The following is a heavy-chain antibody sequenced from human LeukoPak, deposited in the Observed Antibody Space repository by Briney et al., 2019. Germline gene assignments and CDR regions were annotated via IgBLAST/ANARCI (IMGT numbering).Heavy chain of an antibody. Sequence: WASVKVSCKASGGTFSSYAISWVRQAPGQGLEWMGWMNPNSGNTGYAQKFQGRFTLTRETFMSTAYMELSSLRSDDTAVYYCVRAMAPLDTFNYQYAMDVWGQGTMVTVSS. V-gene: IGHV1-8*02. J-gene: IGHJ6*02. CDR3: VRAMAPLDTFNYQYAMDV. CDR1: GGTFSSYA. CDR2: MNPNSGNT. D-gene: IGHD5-24*01.